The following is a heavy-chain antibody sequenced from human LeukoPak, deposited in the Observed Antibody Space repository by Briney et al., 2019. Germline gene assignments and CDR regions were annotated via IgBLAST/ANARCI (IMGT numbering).Heavy chain of an antibody. V-gene: IGHV1-69*04. CDR1: GSTFSSYA. D-gene: IGHD3-22*01. J-gene: IGHJ4*02. CDR2: IIPILGIA. Sequence: ASVKVSCKASGSTFSSYAISWVRQAPGQGLEWMGRIIPILGIANYAQKFQGRVTITADKSTSTAYMELSSLRSEDTAVYYCARGTYYDSSYDYWGQGTLVTVSS. CDR3: ARGTYYDSSYDY.